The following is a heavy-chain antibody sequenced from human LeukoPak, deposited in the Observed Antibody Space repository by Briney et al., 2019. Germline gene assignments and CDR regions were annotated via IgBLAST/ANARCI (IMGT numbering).Heavy chain of an antibody. Sequence: GGSLRLSCAASGFTFSSYAMHWVRQAPGKGLAWVAVISYDGSNKYYADSVKGRFTISRDNSKNTLYLQMNSLRAEDTAVYYCAREGARGIAVAGPTQNFDYWGQGTLVTVSS. CDR2: ISYDGSNK. J-gene: IGHJ4*02. D-gene: IGHD6-19*01. CDR3: AREGARGIAVAGPTQNFDY. V-gene: IGHV3-30-3*01. CDR1: GFTFSSYA.